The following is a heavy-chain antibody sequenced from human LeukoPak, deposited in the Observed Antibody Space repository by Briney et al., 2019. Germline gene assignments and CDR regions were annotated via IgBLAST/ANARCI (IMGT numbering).Heavy chain of an antibody. J-gene: IGHJ4*02. CDR2: IYYSGST. CDR1: GGSISSGAYY. V-gene: IGHV4-31*03. D-gene: IGHD2-21*01. CDR3: ARGTAYRDFDY. Sequence: SQTLSLTCTVSGGSISSGAYYWSWIRQHPGEGLEWIACIYYSGSTYYNPSLKSRLTISMGTSKNQFSLNLSSVTAADTAVYSCARGTAYRDFDYWGQGTLVTVSS.